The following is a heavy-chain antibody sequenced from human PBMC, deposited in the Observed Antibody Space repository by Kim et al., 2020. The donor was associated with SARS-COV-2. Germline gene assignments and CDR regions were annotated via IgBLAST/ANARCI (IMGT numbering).Heavy chain of an antibody. J-gene: IGHJ4*02. D-gene: IGHD3-10*01. CDR2: VKQDGSER. CDR3: ARGSRSYYIH. CDR1: GFTFSSYW. V-gene: IGHV3-7*01. Sequence: GGSLRLSCAASGFTFSSYWMSWVRQAPGKGLEWVANVKQDGSERNYVDSVKGRFTISRDNAKNSLYLQMDSLRVEDTAVYYCARGSRSYYIHWGQGTLVTVSS.